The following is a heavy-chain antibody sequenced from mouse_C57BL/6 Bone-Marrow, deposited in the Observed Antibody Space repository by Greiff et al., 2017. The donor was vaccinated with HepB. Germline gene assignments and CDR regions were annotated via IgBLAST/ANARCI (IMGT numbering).Heavy chain of an antibody. CDR3: ARGYYGPWFAY. Sequence: QVQLKQSGAELVRPGASVKLSCKASGYTFTSYGISWVKQRTGQGLEWIGEIYPRSGNTYYNEKFKGKATLTEDKSSSTAYMELRSLTSEDSAVYFCARGYYGPWFAYWGRGKRVTVSA. V-gene: IGHV1-81*01. CDR2: IYPRSGNT. CDR1: GYTFTSYG. D-gene: IGHD1-1*01. J-gene: IGHJ3*01.